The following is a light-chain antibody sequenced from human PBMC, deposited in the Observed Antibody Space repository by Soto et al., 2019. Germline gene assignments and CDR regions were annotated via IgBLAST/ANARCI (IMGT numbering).Light chain of an antibody. CDR1: QSLLYGSSNKNY. CDR2: WSS. J-gene: IGKJ2*01. CDR3: HQYYGNPQT. Sequence: DXVLTQSAEALAVSLGEMAAIGFESSQSLLYGSSNKNYLAWYQQKPGQPPKLFIYWSSSRASGVPERLTGSRSGKDFTITISSLQAEDVALYYCHQYYGNPQTFGQGTKVDIK. V-gene: IGKV4-1*01.